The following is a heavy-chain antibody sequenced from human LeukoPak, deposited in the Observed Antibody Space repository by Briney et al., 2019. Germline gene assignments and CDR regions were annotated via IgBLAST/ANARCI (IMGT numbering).Heavy chain of an antibody. CDR3: AGSGDYGDYGVPFSLFDL. J-gene: IGHJ2*01. Sequence: SETLSLTCTVSGDSISSYYWGWIRQPPGKGLEWIGSIYYSGSTYYNPSLKSRVTISVDTSRNQFSLKLSSVTAADTAVYYCAGSGDYGDYGVPFSLFDLWGRGTLVTVSS. D-gene: IGHD4-17*01. V-gene: IGHV4-39*07. CDR2: IYYSGST. CDR1: GDSISSYY.